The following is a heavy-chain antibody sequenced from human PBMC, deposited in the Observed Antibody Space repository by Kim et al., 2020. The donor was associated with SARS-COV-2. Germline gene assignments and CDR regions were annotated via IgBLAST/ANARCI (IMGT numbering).Heavy chain of an antibody. CDR2: IGTAGDT. CDR1: GFTFSSYD. Sequence: GGSLRLSCAASGFTFSSYDMHWVRQATGKGLEWVSAIGTAGDTYYPGSVKGRFTISRENAKNSLYLQMNSLRAGDTAVYYCARGGRDGYNQGDAFDIWGQGTMVTVSS. CDR3: ARGGRDGYNQGDAFDI. D-gene: IGHD5-12*01. J-gene: IGHJ3*02. V-gene: IGHV3-13*04.